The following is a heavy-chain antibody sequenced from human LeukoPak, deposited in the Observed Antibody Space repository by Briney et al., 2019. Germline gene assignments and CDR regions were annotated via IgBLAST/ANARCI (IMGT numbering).Heavy chain of an antibody. CDR2: VNLQGST. CDR3: AREGGPYRPLDY. V-gene: IGHV4-4*02. Sequence: SETLSLTCGVSGGSISNTNWWTWVRQPPGKGLEWIGEVNLQGSTNYNPSLKSRVAISVDKSENHISPKLTSVTAADTAVYYCAREGGPYRPLDYSGQGTLVTVAS. CDR1: GGSISNTNW. J-gene: IGHJ4*02.